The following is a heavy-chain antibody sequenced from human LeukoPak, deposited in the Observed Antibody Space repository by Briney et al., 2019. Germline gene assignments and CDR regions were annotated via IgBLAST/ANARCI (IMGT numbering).Heavy chain of an antibody. J-gene: IGHJ5*02. V-gene: IGHV1-18*01. CDR1: GYTFTSYG. CDR3: ARGSTLGYCSSTSCLRFDP. CDR2: ISAYNGNT. Sequence: GASVKVSCKASGYTFTSYGISWVRQAPGQGLEWMGWISAYNGNTNYAQKLQGRVTMTTETSTSTAYTELRSLRSDDTAVYYCARGSTLGYCSSTSCLRFDPWGQGTLVTVSS. D-gene: IGHD2-2*01.